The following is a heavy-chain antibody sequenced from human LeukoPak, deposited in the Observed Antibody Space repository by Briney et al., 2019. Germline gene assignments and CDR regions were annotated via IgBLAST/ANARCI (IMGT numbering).Heavy chain of an antibody. J-gene: IGHJ1*01. D-gene: IGHD4-23*01. CDR1: GGTFSSYA. V-gene: IGHV1-69*04. Sequence: SVKVSCKATGGTFSSYAISWVRQAPGQGLEWMGRIIPILGIANYAQKFQGRVTITADKSTSTAYMELSSLRSEDTAVYYCARASKPTTVVTPDEYFQHWGQGTLVTVSS. CDR3: ARASKPTTVVTPDEYFQH. CDR2: IIPILGIA.